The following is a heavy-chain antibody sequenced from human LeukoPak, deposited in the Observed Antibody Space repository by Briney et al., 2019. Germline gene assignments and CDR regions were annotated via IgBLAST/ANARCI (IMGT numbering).Heavy chain of an antibody. CDR3: ARRGYSYGYAFDY. CDR2: IYPGDSDT. J-gene: IGHJ4*02. CDR1: GYSFTSYW. Sequence: GESLKISCKGSGYSFTSYWIGWVRQMPGKGLEWMGIIYPGDSDTRLSPPFQGQVTISADKSISTAYLQWSSLKASDTAMYYCARRGYSYGYAFDYWGQGTLVTVSS. D-gene: IGHD5-18*01. V-gene: IGHV5-51*01.